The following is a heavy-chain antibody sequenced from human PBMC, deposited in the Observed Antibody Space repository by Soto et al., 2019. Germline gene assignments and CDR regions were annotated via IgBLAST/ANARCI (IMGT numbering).Heavy chain of an antibody. CDR1: GYTFTSYG. CDR3: ARFMTYYYDSSGYYASD. D-gene: IGHD3-22*01. V-gene: IGHV1-18*01. J-gene: IGHJ4*02. CDR2: ISAYNGNT. Sequence: QVQLVQSGAEVKKPGASVKVSCKASGYTFTSYGISWVRQAPGQGLEWMGWISAYNGNTNYAQKLQGRVTMTTDTSTSTAYMELKSLRSDDTAVYYCARFMTYYYDSSGYYASDWGQGTLVTVSS.